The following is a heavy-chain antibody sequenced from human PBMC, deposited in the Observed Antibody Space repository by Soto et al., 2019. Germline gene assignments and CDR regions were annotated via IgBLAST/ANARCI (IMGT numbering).Heavy chain of an antibody. CDR2: ISGSGGST. CDR1: GFTFSSYA. D-gene: IGHD2-2*01. V-gene: IGHV3-23*01. J-gene: IGHJ6*02. CDR3: AKGQVVPAAIPDVYYYYYGMDV. Sequence: GGSLRLSCAASGFTFSSYAMSWVRQAPGKGLEWVSAISGSGGSTYYADSVKGRFTISRDNSKNTLYLQMNSLGAEDTAVYYCAKGQVVPAAIPDVYYYYYGMDVWGQGTTVTVSS.